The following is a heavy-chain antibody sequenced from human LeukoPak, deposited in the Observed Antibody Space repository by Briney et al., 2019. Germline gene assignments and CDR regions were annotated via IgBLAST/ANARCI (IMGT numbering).Heavy chain of an antibody. J-gene: IGHJ2*01. CDR2: IYNSGST. CDR3: ARPLAVAGPFDL. V-gene: IGHV4-59*08. Sequence: PSETLSLTCTVSGGSISSYYWSWIRQPPGKGLEWIGYIYNSGSTNYNPSLKSRVTISEDTSKNQFSLKLSSVTAADTAVYYCARPLAVAGPFDLWGRGTLVTVCS. CDR1: GGSISSYY. D-gene: IGHD6-19*01.